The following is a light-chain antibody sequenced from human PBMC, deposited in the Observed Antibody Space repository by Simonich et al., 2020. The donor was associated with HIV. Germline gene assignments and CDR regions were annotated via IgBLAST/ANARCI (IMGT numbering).Light chain of an antibody. J-gene: IGKJ4*01. Sequence: EIVLTQSPGTLSVSPGERATLSCRASQSVSRKLAWYQQRLGQAPRLLIYGASTRATGIPARFSGSGSGSEFTLTISSLQSEDFAVYYCQQYNNWPPLTFGGGTKVEMK. CDR2: GAS. CDR1: QSVSRK. CDR3: QQYNNWPPLT. V-gene: IGKV3-15*01.